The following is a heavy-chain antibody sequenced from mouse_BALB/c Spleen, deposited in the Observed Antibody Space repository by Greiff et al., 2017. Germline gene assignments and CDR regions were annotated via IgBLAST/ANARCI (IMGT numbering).Heavy chain of an antibody. CDR1: GFTFSSYA. J-gene: IGHJ1*01. CDR3: ARDYGSRDWYFDV. D-gene: IGHD1-1*01. Sequence: EVKVVESGGGLVKPGGSLKLSCAASGFTFSSYAMSWVRQTPEKRLEWVATISSGGSYTYYPDSVKGRFTISRDNAKNTLYLQMSSLRSEDTAMYYCARDYGSRDWYFDVWGAGTTVTVSA. V-gene: IGHV5-9-3*01. CDR2: ISSGGSYT.